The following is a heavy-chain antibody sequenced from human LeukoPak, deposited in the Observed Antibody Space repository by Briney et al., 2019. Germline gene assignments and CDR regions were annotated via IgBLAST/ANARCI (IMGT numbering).Heavy chain of an antibody. Sequence: SETLSLTCGVSGGSISNTNWWSWVRQPPGQGLEWIGEISLTGLTHYNPSLESRVTVSLDKSKNQLSLNLTTVTAADTAVYYCSRENGAFSPFGYWGQGTLVTVLS. V-gene: IGHV4-4*02. CDR3: SRENGAFSPFGY. CDR1: GGSISNTNW. D-gene: IGHD2-8*01. J-gene: IGHJ4*02. CDR2: ISLTGLT.